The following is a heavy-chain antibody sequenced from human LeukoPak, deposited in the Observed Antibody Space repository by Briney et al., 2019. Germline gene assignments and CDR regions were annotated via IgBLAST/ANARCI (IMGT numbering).Heavy chain of an antibody. CDR3: ASATPVSGTTPLDY. V-gene: IGHV3-21*01. Sequence: GGSLRLSCAASGFTFCSYSMNWVRQAPGKGLVWVSSISSSSSYIYYADSVKGRITISRDNAKNSLYLQMNSLRAEDTAVYYCASATPVSGTTPLDYWGQGTLVTVSS. CDR1: GFTFCSYS. D-gene: IGHD1-7*01. CDR2: ISSSSSYI. J-gene: IGHJ4*02.